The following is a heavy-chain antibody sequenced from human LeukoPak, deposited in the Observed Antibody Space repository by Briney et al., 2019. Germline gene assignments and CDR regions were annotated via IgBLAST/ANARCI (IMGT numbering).Heavy chain of an antibody. CDR3: ASSYSSGWYFDY. J-gene: IGHJ4*02. D-gene: IGHD6-19*01. Sequence: PSETLSLTCAVYGGSFSGYYWSWIRQPPGKGLEWIGEINHSGSTNYNPSLKSRVTISVDTSKNQFSLKLSSATAADTAVYYCASSYSSGWYFDYWGQGTLVTVSS. CDR2: INHSGST. CDR1: GGSFSGYY. V-gene: IGHV4-34*01.